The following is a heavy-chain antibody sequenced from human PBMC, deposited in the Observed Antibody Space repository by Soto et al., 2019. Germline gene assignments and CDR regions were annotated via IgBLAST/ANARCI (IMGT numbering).Heavy chain of an antibody. CDR1: GGTFSSYA. Sequence: GASVKVSCKASGGTFSSYAISWVRQAPGKGLEWMGGFDPEDGETIYAQKFQGRVTMTEDTSTDTAYMELSSLRSEDTAVYYCAAFRTIFGVVIRRYYYGMDVWGQGTTVTVSS. V-gene: IGHV1-24*01. D-gene: IGHD3-3*01. CDR2: FDPEDGET. J-gene: IGHJ6*02. CDR3: AAFRTIFGVVIRRYYYGMDV.